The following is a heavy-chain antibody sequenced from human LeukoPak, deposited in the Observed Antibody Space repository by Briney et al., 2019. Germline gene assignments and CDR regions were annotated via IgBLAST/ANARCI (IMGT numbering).Heavy chain of an antibody. CDR1: GGSFSGYY. D-gene: IGHD3-10*01. CDR3: ARGSITMVRGANFDY. Sequence: PSETLSLTCAVYGGSFSGYYWSWIRQPPGKGLEWIGEINHSGSTNYNPSLKSRVTISVDTSKNQFSLKLSSVTAADTAVYYCARGSITMVRGANFDYWGQGTLVTVSS. V-gene: IGHV4-34*01. J-gene: IGHJ4*02. CDR2: INHSGST.